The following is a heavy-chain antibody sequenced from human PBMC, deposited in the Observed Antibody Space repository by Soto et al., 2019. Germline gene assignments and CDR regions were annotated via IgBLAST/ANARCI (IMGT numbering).Heavy chain of an antibody. CDR3: ARELDYYGMDV. V-gene: IGHV4-61*08. CDR2: VYYSGST. CDR1: GGSISIGGYY. J-gene: IGHJ6*01. Sequence: AETLSVTWIVSGGSISIGGYYWSWIRQPPGKGLEWIGYVYYSGSTNYNPSLKSRVTISVDTSKNQFSLKLSSVTAADTAVYYCARELDYYGMDVWGQGTTVTVSS.